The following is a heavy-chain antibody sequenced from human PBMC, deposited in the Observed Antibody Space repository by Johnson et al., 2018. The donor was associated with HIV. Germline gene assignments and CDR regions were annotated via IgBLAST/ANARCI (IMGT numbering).Heavy chain of an antibody. Sequence: VQLVESGGGVVRPGGSLRLSCAASGFTFSSYGMHWVRQAPGKGLEWVAFIRYDGSNKYYAASVKGRFTISRDNSKTTLYLQMNSLRAEETAVYYCAKALGWELSIWGQGTMVTVSS. CDR2: IRYDGSNK. V-gene: IGHV3-30*02. CDR1: GFTFSSYG. D-gene: IGHD1-26*01. CDR3: AKALGWELSI. J-gene: IGHJ3*02.